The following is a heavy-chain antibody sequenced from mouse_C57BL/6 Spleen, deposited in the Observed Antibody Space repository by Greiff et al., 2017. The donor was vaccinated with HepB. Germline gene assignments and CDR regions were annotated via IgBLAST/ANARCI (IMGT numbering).Heavy chain of an antibody. V-gene: IGHV1-61*01. J-gene: IGHJ2*01. CDR1: GYTFTSYW. CDR3: ASAGNYLYYFDS. Sequence: QVQLQQPGAELVRPGSSVKLSCTASGYTFTSYWMDWVKQRPGQGLEWIGNIYPSDSETHYNQKFKDKATLTIDKSYSTAYMQLSSLTTEDSAVYYFASAGNYLYYFDSWGQGTTLTVSS. D-gene: IGHD2-1*01. CDR2: IYPSDSET.